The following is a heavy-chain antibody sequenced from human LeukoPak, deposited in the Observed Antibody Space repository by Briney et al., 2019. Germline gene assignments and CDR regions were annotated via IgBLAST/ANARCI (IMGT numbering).Heavy chain of an antibody. Sequence: GASVKVSCKASGGTFSSYAISWVRQAPGQGLEWMGGIIPIFGTANYAQKFQGRVTMTRNTSISTAYMELSSLRSEDTAVYYCARVYERVYDSSGYYDYWGQETLVTVSS. J-gene: IGHJ4*02. CDR3: ARVYERVYDSSGYYDY. CDR1: GGTFSSYA. D-gene: IGHD3-22*01. CDR2: IIPIFGTA. V-gene: IGHV1-69*05.